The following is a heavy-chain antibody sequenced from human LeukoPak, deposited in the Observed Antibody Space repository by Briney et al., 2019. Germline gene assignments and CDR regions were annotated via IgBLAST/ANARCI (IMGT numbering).Heavy chain of an antibody. V-gene: IGHV3-48*03. CDR2: ISSSGSAI. J-gene: IGHJ4*02. CDR3: AKDWDSGSYFADY. CDR1: GFIFSNYE. Sequence: GGSLRLSCTASGFIFSNYEMNWVRQAPGKGLEWVSYISSSGSAIYYADSVKGRFTISRDNSKNTLYLQMNSLRAEDTAVYYCAKDWDSGSYFADYWGQGTLVTVSS. D-gene: IGHD1-26*01.